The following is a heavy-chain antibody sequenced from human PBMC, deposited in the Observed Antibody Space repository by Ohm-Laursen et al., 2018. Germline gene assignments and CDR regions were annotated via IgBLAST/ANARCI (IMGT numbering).Heavy chain of an antibody. D-gene: IGHD4-11*01. Sequence: SLRLSCAASGFTFGDYAMSWFRQAPGKGLEWVGRIKSKTDGGTADYAAPVKGRFTISRDDSKNTLYLQMNSLKTEDTAVYYCTTGLYSNWGQGTLVTVSS. CDR1: GFTFGDYA. CDR3: TTGLYSN. V-gene: IGHV3-15*01. J-gene: IGHJ4*02. CDR2: IKSKTDGGTA.